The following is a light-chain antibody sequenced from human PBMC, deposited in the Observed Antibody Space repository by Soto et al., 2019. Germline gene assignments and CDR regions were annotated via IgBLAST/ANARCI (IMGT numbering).Light chain of an antibody. CDR2: ATS. CDR3: QQYGDWPLT. Sequence: EIVVTQSPATLSVSPGERATLSCRASQSVGNNFAWYQQKPGQAPRLLFFATSTTATGVPARFSGSGSGTEFTLTINCLQSEDFAVYYCQQYGDWPLTFGGGAKVEIE. J-gene: IGKJ4*01. V-gene: IGKV3-15*01. CDR1: QSVGNN.